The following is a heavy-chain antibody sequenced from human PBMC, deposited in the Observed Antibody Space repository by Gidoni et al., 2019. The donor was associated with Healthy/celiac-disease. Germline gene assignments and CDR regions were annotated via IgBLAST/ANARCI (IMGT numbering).Heavy chain of an antibody. CDR3: ARGNVVVPAAISYYYYGMDV. Sequence: QVQLVESGGGVVQPGRSLRLSCAVSGFTFSSYAMHWVRQAPGKGLEWVAVISYDGSNKYYADSVKGRFTISRDNSKNTLYLQMNSLRAEDTAVYYCARGNVVVPAAISYYYYGMDVWGQGTTVTVSS. V-gene: IGHV3-30*04. J-gene: IGHJ6*02. D-gene: IGHD2-2*01. CDR2: ISYDGSNK. CDR1: GFTFSSYA.